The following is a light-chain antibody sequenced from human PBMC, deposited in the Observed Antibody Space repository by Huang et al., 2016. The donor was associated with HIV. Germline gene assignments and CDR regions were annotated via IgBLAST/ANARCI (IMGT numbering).Light chain of an antibody. V-gene: IGKV1-39*01. CDR3: QQSYSTPYT. CDR2: AAS. Sequence: DIQMTQSPSSLSTSVGDRVTITCRASQSISSYLNWYQQKPGKAPKLLIYAASSLQRGVPSRFSGSGSGTDFTLTISNLQPEDFATYYCQQSYSTPYTFGQGTKLEIK. J-gene: IGKJ2*01. CDR1: QSISSY.